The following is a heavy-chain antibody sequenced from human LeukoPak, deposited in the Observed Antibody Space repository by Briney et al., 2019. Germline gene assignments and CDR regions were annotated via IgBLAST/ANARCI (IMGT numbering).Heavy chain of an antibody. Sequence: GGSLRLSCAASGFTFSSYTMTWVRQAPGKGLEWVSLISPSGGSTHYADSVKGRFTISRGNSKNTLYLQLDSLRAEDTAVYYCAKAQELGNYEFFLFDYWGQGTLVTVSS. CDR1: GFTFSSYT. CDR3: AKAQELGNYEFFLFDY. J-gene: IGHJ4*02. CDR2: ISPSGGST. D-gene: IGHD7-27*01. V-gene: IGHV3-23*01.